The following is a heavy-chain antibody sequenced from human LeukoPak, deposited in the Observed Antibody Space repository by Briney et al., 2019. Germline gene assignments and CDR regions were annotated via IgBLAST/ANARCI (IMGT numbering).Heavy chain of an antibody. V-gene: IGHV4-59*11. CDR1: GDSISRHF. D-gene: IGHD3-22*01. Sequence: PLETLSLTCSVSGDSISRHFWSWIRQPPGKGLEWIAFIHYSGRTKYNPSLQSRVAISVDTSENEFSLRLTSVTAADTAVYYCARLLDNDSSGDPDTFDMWGQGTVVTVSS. CDR3: ARLLDNDSSGDPDTFDM. J-gene: IGHJ3*02. CDR2: IHYSGRT.